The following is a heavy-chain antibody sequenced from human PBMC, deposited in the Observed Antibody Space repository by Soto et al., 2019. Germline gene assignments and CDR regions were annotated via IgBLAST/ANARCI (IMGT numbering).Heavy chain of an antibody. Sequence: QLQLQESGPGLVKPSETLTLTCTVSGGSISTSSYFWGWIRQSPGKGLEWIGNINYSGTTHYNPSLKSRVTMSVDTSKNKFSLKLNSVTAADTAVYYCARPGGSYHLSGWFDPWGQGTSVTVSS. V-gene: IGHV4-39*01. CDR2: INYSGTT. J-gene: IGHJ5*02. CDR1: GGSISTSSYF. D-gene: IGHD3-16*01. CDR3: ARPGGSYHLSGWFDP.